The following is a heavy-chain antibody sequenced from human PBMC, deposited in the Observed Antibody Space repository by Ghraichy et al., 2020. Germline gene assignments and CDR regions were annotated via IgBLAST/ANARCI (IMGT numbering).Heavy chain of an antibody. Sequence: SETLSLTCSVSGGSISTYHWTWIRQPPGKGVEWIGYISTTGNTNYNPSLESRVTISMDTSKSQFSLKLSSVTAADTAVYYCARRRRISTRGDDIDVWGQGTTVTVAS. CDR3: ARRRRISTRGDDIDV. CDR2: ISTTGNT. CDR1: GGSISTYH. V-gene: IGHV4-4*08. D-gene: IGHD1-1*01. J-gene: IGHJ6*02.